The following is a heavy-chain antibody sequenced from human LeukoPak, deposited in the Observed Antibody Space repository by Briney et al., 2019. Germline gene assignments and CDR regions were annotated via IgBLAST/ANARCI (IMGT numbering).Heavy chain of an antibody. D-gene: IGHD5-24*01. J-gene: IGHJ4*02. CDR1: GGAITNYY. CDR2: VYYSGST. CDR3: AREELGEMATINAFDY. Sequence: SETLSLTCGVSGGAITNYYWTWIRQPPGKGLEWIGYVYYSGSTNYNPSLKSRVTISVDTSKNQFSLKLSSVTAADTAVYYCAREELGEMATINAFDYWGQGTLVTVSS. V-gene: IGHV4-59*01.